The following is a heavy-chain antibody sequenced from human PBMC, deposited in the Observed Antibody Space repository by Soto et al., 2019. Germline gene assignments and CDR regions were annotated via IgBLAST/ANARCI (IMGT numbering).Heavy chain of an antibody. Sequence: QVQLVQSGAEVKKPGSSVKVSCKASGGTFSSYAISWVRQAPGQGLEWMGGIIPIFGTANYAQKFQGSFTXTXXXAXXTAYMELSSLRAEDTAVYYCARHVPAAGYYYGMDVWGQGTTVTVSS. D-gene: IGHD2-2*01. CDR2: IIPIFGTA. CDR3: ARHVPAAGYYYGMDV. CDR1: GGTFSSYA. V-gene: IGHV1-69*05. J-gene: IGHJ6*02.